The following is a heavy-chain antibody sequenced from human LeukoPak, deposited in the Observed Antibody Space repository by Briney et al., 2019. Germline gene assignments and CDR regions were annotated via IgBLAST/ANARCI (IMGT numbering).Heavy chain of an antibody. V-gene: IGHV3-23*01. CDR2: ISGSGGST. CDR3: ANPSVYDSSGYYYQPADY. D-gene: IGHD3-22*01. J-gene: IGHJ4*02. Sequence: GGSLRLSCAASGFTFSSYAMSWVRQAPGKGLEWVSAISGSGGSTYYADSVKGRFTISRDNSKNTLYLQMNSLRAEDTAVYYCANPSVYDSSGYYYQPADYWGQGTLVTVSS. CDR1: GFTFSSYA.